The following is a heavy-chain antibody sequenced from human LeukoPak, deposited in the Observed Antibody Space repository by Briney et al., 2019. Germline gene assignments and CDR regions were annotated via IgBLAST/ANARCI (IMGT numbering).Heavy chain of an antibody. Sequence: GRSLRLSCAASGFTFSTYGMHWVRQAPGQGLEWVAVIWNDGSDKYYADSVKGRFTISRDNSKNTLYLQMNSLTAEDTAVYYCAREFGYFDYWGQGTLVTSST. CDR1: GFTFSTYG. D-gene: IGHD3-16*01. CDR2: IWNDGSDK. J-gene: IGHJ4*02. V-gene: IGHV3-33*01. CDR3: AREFGYFDY.